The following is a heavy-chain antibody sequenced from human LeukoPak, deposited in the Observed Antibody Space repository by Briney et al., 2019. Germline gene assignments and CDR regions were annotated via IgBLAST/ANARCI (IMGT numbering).Heavy chain of an antibody. CDR3: ARGRRTTNWFDP. D-gene: IGHD1-1*01. J-gene: IGHJ5*02. Sequence: KASETLSLTCAVSGGSIRGGPYHWSWIRQHPGKGLEWIGYIHYSGTTYHNPSLKSRVTISVDTSNNQFSLKLSSVTAADTAVYYCARGRRTTNWFDPWGQGTLVTVSS. V-gene: IGHV4-31*11. CDR1: GGSIRGGPYH. CDR2: IHYSGTT.